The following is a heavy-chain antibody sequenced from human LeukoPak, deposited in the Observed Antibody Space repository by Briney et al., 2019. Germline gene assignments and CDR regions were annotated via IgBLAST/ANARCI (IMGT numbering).Heavy chain of an antibody. J-gene: IGHJ4*02. CDR2: IYYSGST. V-gene: IGHV4-61*05. Sequence: SETLSLTCTVSGGSISSSSYYWSWIRQPPGKGLEWIGYIYYSGSTNYNPSLKSRVTISVDTSKNQFSLKLSSVTAADTAVYYCARHGSGWYTPGSPPKYYFDYWGQGTLVTVSS. CDR1: GGSISSSSYY. D-gene: IGHD6-19*01. CDR3: ARHGSGWYTPGSPPKYYFDY.